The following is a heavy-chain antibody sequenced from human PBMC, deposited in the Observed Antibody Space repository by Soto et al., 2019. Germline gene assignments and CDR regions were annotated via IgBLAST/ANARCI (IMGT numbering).Heavy chain of an antibody. CDR2: IYYSGST. CDR3: ARRRSSGYAGEFDY. D-gene: IGHD3-22*01. J-gene: IGHJ4*02. CDR1: GGSISPYY. Sequence: QVQLQESGPGLVKPSETLSLTCTVSGGSISPYYWSWIRQPPGKGLEWIGFIYYSGSTNYNPSLKSRGARTVDTAQNQLSQMQTSVTAADTAVYYCARRRSSGYAGEFDYWGQGTLVTVSS. V-gene: IGHV4-59*12.